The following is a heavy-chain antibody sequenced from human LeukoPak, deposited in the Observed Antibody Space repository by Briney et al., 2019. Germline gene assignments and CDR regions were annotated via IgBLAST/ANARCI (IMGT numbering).Heavy chain of an antibody. Sequence: GGSLRLSCAASGFTFSSYVMSWVRQAPGKGLEWVSAISGSGGSTYYADSVKGRFTISRDNSKNTLYLQMNSLRAEDTAVYYCAKVESDYSGSYHFDYWGQGTLVTVSS. CDR3: AKVESDYSGSYHFDY. V-gene: IGHV3-23*01. CDR2: ISGSGGST. D-gene: IGHD1-26*01. CDR1: GFTFSSYV. J-gene: IGHJ4*02.